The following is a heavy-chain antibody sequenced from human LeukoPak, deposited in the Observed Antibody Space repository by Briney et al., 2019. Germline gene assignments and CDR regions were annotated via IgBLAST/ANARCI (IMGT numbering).Heavy chain of an antibody. Sequence: PSQTLSLTCTVSGYSISSGYYWGWIRQPPGKGLEWIGSIYHSGSTYYNPSPKSRVTISVDTSKNQFSLKLSSVTAADTAVYYCARDFEDSSGWYDYWGQGTLVTVSS. J-gene: IGHJ4*02. CDR1: GYSISSGYY. CDR3: ARDFEDSSGWYDY. V-gene: IGHV4-38-2*02. CDR2: IYHSGST. D-gene: IGHD6-19*01.